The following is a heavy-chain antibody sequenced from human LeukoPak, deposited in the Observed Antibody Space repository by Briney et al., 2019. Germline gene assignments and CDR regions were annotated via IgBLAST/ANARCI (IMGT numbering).Heavy chain of an antibody. CDR3: ATDTYYDDSSGRDAFDI. CDR1: GYTLTELS. D-gene: IGHD3-22*01. CDR2: FDPEDGET. V-gene: IGHV1-24*01. J-gene: IGHJ3*02. Sequence: ASVKVSCKVSGYTLTELSMHWVRQAPGKGLEWMGGFDPEDGETIYAQKFQGRVTMTEDTSTDTAYMELSSLRSEDTAVYYCATDTYYDDSSGRDAFDIWGQGTMVTVSS.